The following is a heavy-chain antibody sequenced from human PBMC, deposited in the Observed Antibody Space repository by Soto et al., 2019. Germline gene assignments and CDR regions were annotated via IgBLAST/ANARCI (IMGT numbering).Heavy chain of an antibody. CDR1: GGSISSSSYY. D-gene: IGHD3-3*01. J-gene: IGHJ6*02. CDR3: ARTITIFGVVMGYYYYGMDV. CDR2: IYYSGST. Sequence: SETLSLTCTVSGGSISSSSYYWGWIRQPPGKGLEWIGSIYYSGSTYYNPSLKSRVTISVDTSKNQFSLKLSSVTAADTAVYYCARTITIFGVVMGYYYYGMDVWGQGTTVTVSS. V-gene: IGHV4-39*01.